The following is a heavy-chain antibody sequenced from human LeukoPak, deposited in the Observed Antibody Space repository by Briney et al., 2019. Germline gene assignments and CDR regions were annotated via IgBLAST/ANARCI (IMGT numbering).Heavy chain of an antibody. D-gene: IGHD5-18*01. V-gene: IGHV3-74*03. Sequence: GGSLRLSCAASGFTFSSYWMHWVRQVPGKGLVWVSRINSDGSSTVYADSVKGRFTISRDNAKNTLYMEMNSLRVEDTAVYYCTRDGGFSYGAYSDNWGQGTLVTVSS. CDR3: TRDGGFSYGAYSDN. CDR1: GFTFSSYW. CDR2: INSDGSST. J-gene: IGHJ4*02.